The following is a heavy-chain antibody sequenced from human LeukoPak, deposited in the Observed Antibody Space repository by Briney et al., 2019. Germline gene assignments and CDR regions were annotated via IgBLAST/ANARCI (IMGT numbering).Heavy chain of an antibody. CDR1: GFTFSSYA. Sequence: PGGSLRLSCAASGFTFSSYAMSWVRQAPGKGLEWVSAISGSGGSTYYADSVKGRFTISRDNSKNTLYRQMNSLRAEDTAVYYCAKEGGSGAYYDYVWGSYPNWFDPWGQGTLVTVSS. CDR3: AKEGGSGAYYDYVWGSYPNWFDP. CDR2: ISGSGGST. V-gene: IGHV3-23*01. J-gene: IGHJ5*02. D-gene: IGHD3-16*01.